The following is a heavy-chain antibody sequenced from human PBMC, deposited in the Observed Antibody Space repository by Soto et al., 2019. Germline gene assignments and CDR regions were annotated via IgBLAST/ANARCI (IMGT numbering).Heavy chain of an antibody. J-gene: IGHJ6*02. D-gene: IGHD3-3*01. CDR2: IYPGDSDT. CDR1: GYSFTSYW. Sequence: EXLNISCNCSGYSFTSYWIGWVRQMPGKGLEWMGIIYPGDSDTRYSPSFQGQVTISADKSISTAYLQWSSLKASDTAMYYCARLATGNYDFWSGYYPEYGMDVWGQGTTVTVSS. CDR3: ARLATGNYDFWSGYYPEYGMDV. V-gene: IGHV5-51*01.